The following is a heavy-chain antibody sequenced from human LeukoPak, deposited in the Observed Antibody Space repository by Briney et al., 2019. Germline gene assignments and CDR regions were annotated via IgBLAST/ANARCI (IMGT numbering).Heavy chain of an antibody. V-gene: IGHV1-18*01. J-gene: IGHJ4*02. CDR2: ISAYNGNT. CDR1: GYTFTSYG. CDR3: ARDQYDSVWGSYRPYFDY. D-gene: IGHD3-16*02. Sequence: ASVKVSCKASGYTFTSYGISWVRQAPGQGLEWMGWISAYNGNTNYAQKLQGRVTMTTDTSTSTAYMELRSLRSDDTAVYYCARDQYDSVWGSYRPYFDYWGQGTQVTVSS.